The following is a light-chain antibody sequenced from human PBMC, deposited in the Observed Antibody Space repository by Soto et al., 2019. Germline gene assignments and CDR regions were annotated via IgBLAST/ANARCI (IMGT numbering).Light chain of an antibody. CDR2: GAS. Sequence: EIVMTQSPATLSVSPGERATLSCRASQSVGSNLAWYQQKPGQAPRLLIYGASRRATGFPARFSGSGSGTDFTLTISSLQSEDFAVYYCQQYDNWPWTFGQGTKVDIK. V-gene: IGKV3-15*01. CDR1: QSVGSN. J-gene: IGKJ1*01. CDR3: QQYDNWPWT.